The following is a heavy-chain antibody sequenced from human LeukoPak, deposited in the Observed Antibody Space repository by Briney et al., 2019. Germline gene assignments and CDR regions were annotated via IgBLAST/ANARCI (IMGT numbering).Heavy chain of an antibody. D-gene: IGHD6-13*01. J-gene: IGHJ4*02. CDR2: INPNSGGT. V-gene: IGHV1-2*04. CDR3: ARSSIAAAGTLDY. CDR1: GYTFTGYY. Sequence: ASVKVSCKASGYTFTGYYMHWVRQASGQGLEWMGWINPNSGGTNYAQKFQGWVTMTRDTSISTAYMELSRLRSDDTAVYYCARSSIAAAGTLDYWGQGTLVTVSS.